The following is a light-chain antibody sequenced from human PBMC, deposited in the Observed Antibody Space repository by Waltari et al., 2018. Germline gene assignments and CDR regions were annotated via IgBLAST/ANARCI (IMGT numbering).Light chain of an antibody. CDR2: KVS. Sequence: DVVMTQSPLSLAVTLGQPASISCWSSQSLVQSDGNTFLNWFHQRPGQSPRRLIYKVSKRESGVPDRFSGSGSGTDFTLKISRVEAEDVGIFYCLQSSQWPYAFGQGTKLEIK. CDR3: LQSSQWPYA. CDR1: QSLVQSDGNTF. V-gene: IGKV2-30*02. J-gene: IGKJ2*01.